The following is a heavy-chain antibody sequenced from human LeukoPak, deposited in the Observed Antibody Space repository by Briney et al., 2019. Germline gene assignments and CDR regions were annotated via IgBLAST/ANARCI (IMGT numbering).Heavy chain of an antibody. CDR3: ARHKDYYYSYMDV. J-gene: IGHJ6*03. Sequence: SETLSLTCTVSGYSISSGYYWGWIRQPPGKGLEWIGSIYHSGSTYYNPSLTSRVTISVDTSKNQFSLKLSSVTAADTAVYYCARHKDYYYSYMDVWGKGTTVTISS. V-gene: IGHV4-38-2*02. CDR1: GYSISSGYY. CDR2: IYHSGST.